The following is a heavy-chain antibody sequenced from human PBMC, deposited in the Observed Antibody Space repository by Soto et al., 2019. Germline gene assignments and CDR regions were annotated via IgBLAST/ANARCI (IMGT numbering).Heavy chain of an antibody. D-gene: IGHD6-13*01. V-gene: IGHV3-23*01. Sequence: GVSLRLSCAASGFTFSRYAMHWVRQAPGKGLEWVSAISGPGGSAYYPDSVKGRFTISRDNSKNTLFLQMNSLRLEDTALYYCARGGLGIAAVAQANWFDPWGLGTLVTVSS. CDR2: ISGPGGSA. CDR3: ARGGLGIAAVAQANWFDP. J-gene: IGHJ5*02. CDR1: GFTFSRYA.